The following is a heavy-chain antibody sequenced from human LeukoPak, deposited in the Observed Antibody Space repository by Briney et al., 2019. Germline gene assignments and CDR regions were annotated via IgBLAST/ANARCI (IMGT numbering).Heavy chain of an antibody. Sequence: PGGSLRLSCAASGFTFSSSWMSWVRQAPGKGLEWGATINQDESKTYYVDSVRGRFSISRDNAKNSLYLQMNSLRAEDTAVYYCAREYSSPARDYWGQGTLVTVSS. J-gene: IGHJ4*02. CDR3: AREYSSPARDY. V-gene: IGHV3-7*05. D-gene: IGHD2-21*01. CDR2: INQDESKT. CDR1: GFTFSSSW.